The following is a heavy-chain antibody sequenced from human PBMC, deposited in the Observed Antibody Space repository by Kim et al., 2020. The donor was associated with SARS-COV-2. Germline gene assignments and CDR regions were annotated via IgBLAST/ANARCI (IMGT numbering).Heavy chain of an antibody. CDR3: AILIAARPAHYYGMDV. J-gene: IGHJ6*02. CDR2: ISYDGSNK. V-gene: IGHV3-30*03. D-gene: IGHD6-6*01. CDR1: GFTFSSYG. Sequence: GGSLRLSCAASGFTFSSYGMHWVRQAPGKGLEWVAVISYDGSNKYYADSVKGRFTISRDNSKNTLYLQMNSLRAEDTAVYYCAILIAARPAHYYGMDVWGQGTTVTVSS.